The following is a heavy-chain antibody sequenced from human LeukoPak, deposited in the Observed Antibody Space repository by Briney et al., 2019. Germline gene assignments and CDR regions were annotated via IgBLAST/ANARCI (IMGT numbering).Heavy chain of an antibody. V-gene: IGHV1-24*01. CDR1: GYTLTELS. Sequence: ASVKVSCKVSGYTLTELSMHWVRQAPGKGLEWMGGFGPEDGETIYAQKFQGRVTMTEDTSTDTAYMELSSLRSEDTAVYYCATYYYDSSGYLTPYYWGQGTLVTVSS. J-gene: IGHJ4*02. CDR2: FGPEDGET. CDR3: ATYYYDSSGYLTPYY. D-gene: IGHD3-22*01.